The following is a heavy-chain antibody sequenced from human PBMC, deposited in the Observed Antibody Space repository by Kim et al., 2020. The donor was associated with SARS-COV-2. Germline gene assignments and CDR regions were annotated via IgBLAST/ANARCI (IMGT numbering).Heavy chain of an antibody. CDR3: SRKLATGAFDI. D-gene: IGHD3-3*02. J-gene: IGHJ3*02. CDR2: M. V-gene: IGHV3-9*01. Sequence: MGHADSVKGSFTISRDDAKSPLFLQMNSLRPEDTALYYCSRKLATGAFDIWGQGTLVIVSS.